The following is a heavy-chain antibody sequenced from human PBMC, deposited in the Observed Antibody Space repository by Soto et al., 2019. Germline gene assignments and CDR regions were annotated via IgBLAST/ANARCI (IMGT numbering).Heavy chain of an antibody. J-gene: IGHJ6*02. CDR3: ARGRKKRHFYNYGLDV. V-gene: IGHV4-34*01. CDR2: INDSGYS. CDR1: VGSFSGYY. Sequence: SETLSLTCAVYVGSFSGYYWSWVRQSQGKGLEWNGEINDSGYSKYNPSLKNRVTMAVDTAKNQFSVTLSSVAAADTAVYFCARGRKKRHFYNYGLDVWGQGTTVTVSS.